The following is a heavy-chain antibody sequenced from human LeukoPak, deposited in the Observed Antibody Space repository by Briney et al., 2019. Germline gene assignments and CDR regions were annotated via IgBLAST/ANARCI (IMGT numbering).Heavy chain of an antibody. CDR1: GFTFSSYW. CDR3: ARDCGGNSEGLFDY. Sequence: GGSLRLSCAASGFTFSSYWMSWVRQAPGKGLEWVANIKQDGSEKYYVDSVKGRFTISRDNAKNSLYLQMNSLRAEDTAVYYCARDCGGNSEGLFDYWGQGTLVTVSS. V-gene: IGHV3-7*01. D-gene: IGHD4-23*01. J-gene: IGHJ4*02. CDR2: IKQDGSEK.